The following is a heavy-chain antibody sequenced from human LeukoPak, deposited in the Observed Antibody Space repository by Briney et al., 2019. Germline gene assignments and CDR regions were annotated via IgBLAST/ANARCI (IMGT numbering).Heavy chain of an antibody. D-gene: IGHD4-17*01. J-gene: IGHJ4*02. CDR1: GGTFSSYA. Sequence: SVKVSCKASGGTFSSYAISWVRQAPGQGLVWMGGIIPIFGTANYAQKFQGRVTITADESTSTAYMELSSLRSEDTAVYYCAREPHDYGDYTLGYWSQGTLVTVSS. CDR3: AREPHDYGDYTLGY. V-gene: IGHV1-69*01. CDR2: IIPIFGTA.